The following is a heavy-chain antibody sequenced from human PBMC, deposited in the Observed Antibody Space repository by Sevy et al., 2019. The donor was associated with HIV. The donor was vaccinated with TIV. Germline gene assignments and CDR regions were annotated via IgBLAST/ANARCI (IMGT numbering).Heavy chain of an antibody. CDR1: GFTFNTHA. CDR3: AKGDRTFYGMDV. D-gene: IGHD2-15*01. CDR2: ISGSGGST. V-gene: IGHV3-23*01. Sequence: GGSLRLSCAASGFTFNTHAMNWVRQAPGKGLEWVSAISGSGGSTYYADSVEGRFTISRDKSKKTLYLQMNSLRAEDTAVYYCAKGDRTFYGMDVWGQGTTVTVSS. J-gene: IGHJ6*02.